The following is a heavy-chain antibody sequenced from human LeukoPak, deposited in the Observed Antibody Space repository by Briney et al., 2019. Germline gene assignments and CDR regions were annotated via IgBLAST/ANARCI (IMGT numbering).Heavy chain of an antibody. D-gene: IGHD4-17*01. CDR2: IYYSGST. CDR3: ARSHDYGDYVYAFDI. J-gene: IGHJ3*02. V-gene: IGHV4-59*01. CDR1: GGPISSYY. Sequence: SETLSLTCTVSGGPISSYYWSWIRQPPGKGLEWIGYIYYSGSTNYNPSLKSRVTISVDTSKNQFSLKLSSVTAADTAVYYCARSHDYGDYVYAFDIWGQGTMVTVSS.